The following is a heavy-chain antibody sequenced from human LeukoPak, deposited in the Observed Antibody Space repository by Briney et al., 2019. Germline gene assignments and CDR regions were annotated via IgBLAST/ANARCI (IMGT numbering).Heavy chain of an antibody. CDR3: VSDSNYNY. CDR2: IRGSGGST. CDR1: GFTFSSHT. V-gene: IGHV3-23*01. Sequence: GSLRLSCAASGFTFSSHTMTWVRQAPGKGLEWVSAIRGSGGSTYYADSVQGRFTISRDNSKNTLYLQMNSLRAEDTAVYYCVSDSNYNYWGQGTLVTVSS. J-gene: IGHJ4*02. D-gene: IGHD4-11*01.